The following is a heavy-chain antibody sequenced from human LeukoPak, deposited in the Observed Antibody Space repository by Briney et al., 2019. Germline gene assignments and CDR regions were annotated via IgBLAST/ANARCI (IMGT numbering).Heavy chain of an antibody. CDR2: INHSGST. J-gene: IGHJ4*02. Sequence: SETLSLTCAVYGGSFSGYYWSWTRQPPGKGLEWIGEINHSGSTNYNPSLKSRVTISVDTSKNQFSLKLSSVTAADTAVYYCARGRILTGYLGLDYWGQGTLVTVSS. CDR1: GGSFSGYY. V-gene: IGHV4-34*01. CDR3: ARGRILTGYLGLDY. D-gene: IGHD3-9*01.